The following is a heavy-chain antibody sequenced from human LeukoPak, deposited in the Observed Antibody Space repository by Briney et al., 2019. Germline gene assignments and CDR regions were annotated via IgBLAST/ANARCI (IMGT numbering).Heavy chain of an antibody. CDR2: IYCSGST. J-gene: IGHJ4*02. Sequence: SETLSLTCTVSGGSISSYYWSWIRQPPGKGLEWIGYIYCSGSTNYNPSLKSRVTISVDTSKNQFSLKLSSVTAADTAVYYCARAYPSSGSYYIDYWGQGTLVTVSS. D-gene: IGHD3-10*01. CDR1: GGSISSYY. V-gene: IGHV4-59*01. CDR3: ARAYPSSGSYYIDY.